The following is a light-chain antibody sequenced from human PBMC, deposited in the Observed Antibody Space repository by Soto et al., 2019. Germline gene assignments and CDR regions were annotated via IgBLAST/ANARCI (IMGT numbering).Light chain of an antibody. CDR1: QRVSSTY. V-gene: IGKV3-20*01. Sequence: EILLTQSTGTLSSSPGERVTLSCRASQRVSSTYLSWYQLKSGQAPRLLIYCASTRATGIPDRFSGSGSGTDFTLTISRLEPEDFAVYYCQQYGFSYRAFGQGTKV. J-gene: IGKJ1*01. CDR2: CAS. CDR3: QQYGFSYRA.